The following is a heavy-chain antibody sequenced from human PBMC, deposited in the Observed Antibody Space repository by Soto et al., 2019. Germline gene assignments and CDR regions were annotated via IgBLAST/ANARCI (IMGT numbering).Heavy chain of an antibody. CDR2: INPIVSMS. V-gene: IGHV1-69*02. CDR3: AASYGSGYRAFDY. Sequence: QVQLVQSGTEVKKPGSSVKVSCTASGDTFSFYTINWVRQAPGLGLEWVGRINPIVSMSNYAQKFQGRVSMTADKSTSTAYRELRSLRSDDTAMYFCAASYGSGYRAFDYWGQGALVIVSS. CDR1: GDTFSFYT. J-gene: IGHJ4*02. D-gene: IGHD3-10*01.